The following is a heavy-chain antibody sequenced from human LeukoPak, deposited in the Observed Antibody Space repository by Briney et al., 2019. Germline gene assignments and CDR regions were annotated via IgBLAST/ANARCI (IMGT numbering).Heavy chain of an antibody. CDR2: INSDGSNT. Sequence: PGGSLRLSCAASGFTFSSYWMHLVRQAPGKGLVWASRINSDGSNTTYADSVKGRFTISRDNAKNTLYLQMNSLRAEDTAVYYCARSTVLTLPFDYWGQGTLVTVSS. J-gene: IGHJ4*02. D-gene: IGHD4/OR15-4a*01. CDR3: ARSTVLTLPFDY. CDR1: GFTFSSYW. V-gene: IGHV3-74*01.